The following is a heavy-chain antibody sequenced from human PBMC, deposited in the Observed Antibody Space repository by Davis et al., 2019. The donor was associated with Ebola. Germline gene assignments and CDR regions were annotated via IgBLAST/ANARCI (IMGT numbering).Heavy chain of an antibody. J-gene: IGHJ4*02. CDR2: INPNSGDT. Sequence: ASVKVSCKASGYTFTGNYIQWVRQAPGQGLEWMGRINPNSGDTNYAQNVRGRVTMTTDTSTSTAYMEVGILRSDDTAVYYCARAQFPTTSDHWGQGTLVTVSS. D-gene: IGHD1-1*01. V-gene: IGHV1-2*06. CDR1: GYTFTGNY. CDR3: ARAQFPTTSDH.